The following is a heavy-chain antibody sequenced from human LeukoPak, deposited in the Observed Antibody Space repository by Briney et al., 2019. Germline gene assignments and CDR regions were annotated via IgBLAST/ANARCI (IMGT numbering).Heavy chain of an antibody. CDR2: IYYSGST. CDR3: ARVFCSGGSCYSPDWFDP. J-gene: IGHJ5*02. V-gene: IGHV4-30-4*08. Sequence: SQTLSLTCTVSGGSISSGDYYWSWSRQPPGKALEWVGYIYYSGSTYYNPSLKSRVTISVDTSKNQFSLKLSSVTAADTAVYYCARVFCSGGSCYSPDWFDPWGQGTLVTVSS. D-gene: IGHD2-15*01. CDR1: GGSISSGDYY.